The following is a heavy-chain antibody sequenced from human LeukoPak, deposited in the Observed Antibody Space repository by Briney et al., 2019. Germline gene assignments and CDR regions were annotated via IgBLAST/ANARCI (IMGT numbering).Heavy chain of an antibody. CDR2: ISYDGSDK. Sequence: GGSLRLSCAASGFTFSSYAMHWVRQAPGKGLEWVAVISYDGSDKHYADSVKGRFTISRDNSKNTLYLQMNSLRAEDTAVYYCARVGGYSFGWVGPFDYWGQGTLVTVSS. CDR3: ARVGGYSFGWVGPFDY. V-gene: IGHV3-30*04. J-gene: IGHJ4*02. D-gene: IGHD5-18*01. CDR1: GFTFSSYA.